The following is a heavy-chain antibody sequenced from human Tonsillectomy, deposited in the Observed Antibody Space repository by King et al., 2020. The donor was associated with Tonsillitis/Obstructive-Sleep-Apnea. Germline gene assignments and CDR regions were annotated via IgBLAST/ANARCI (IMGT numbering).Heavy chain of an antibody. D-gene: IGHD3-3*01. CDR2: ISYDGSNK. CDR1: GFTFSTYA. Sequence: VQLVESGGGVVQPGRSLRISCAASGFTFSTYAMHWVRQAPGKGLEWVAVISYDGSNKYYGDSVKGRFTISRDNSRNTLYLQMNSLRAEDTAVYYCARAIRVENYDFWSGYYLDYWGQGTLVTVSS. V-gene: IGHV3-30*04. CDR3: ARAIRVENYDFWSGYYLDY. J-gene: IGHJ4*02.